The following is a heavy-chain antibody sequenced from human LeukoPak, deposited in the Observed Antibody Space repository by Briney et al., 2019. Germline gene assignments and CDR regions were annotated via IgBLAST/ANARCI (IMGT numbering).Heavy chain of an antibody. CDR2: IWYDGSNK. Sequence: PWGSLRLSCAASGFTFSSYGMHWVRQAPGKGLEWVAVIWYDGSNKYYADSVKGRFTISRDNSKNTLYLQMNSLRAEDTAVYYCARGKVDTAMVFDYWGQGTLVTVSS. D-gene: IGHD5-18*01. CDR3: ARGKVDTAMVFDY. V-gene: IGHV3-33*01. J-gene: IGHJ4*02. CDR1: GFTFSSYG.